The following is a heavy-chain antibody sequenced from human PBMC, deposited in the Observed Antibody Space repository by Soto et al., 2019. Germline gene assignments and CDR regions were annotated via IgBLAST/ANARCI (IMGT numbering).Heavy chain of an antibody. V-gene: IGHV1-46*01. CDR3: ARGGNPASIAARPGFPPITTTGSTTFGY. CDR1: GYTFTSYY. CDR2: INPSGGST. J-gene: IGHJ4*01. D-gene: IGHD6-6*01. Sequence: WASVKVSCKASGYTFTSYYMHWVRQAPGQGLEWMGIINPSGGSTSYAQKFQGRVTMTRDTSTSTVYMELSSLRSEDTAVYYCARGGNPASIAARPGFPPITTTGSTTFGYRGPGTLV.